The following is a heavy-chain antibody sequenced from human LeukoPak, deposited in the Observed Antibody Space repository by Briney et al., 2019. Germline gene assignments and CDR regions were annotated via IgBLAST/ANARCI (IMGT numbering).Heavy chain of an antibody. V-gene: IGHV3-7*04. CDR1: GFTFSSYW. D-gene: IGHD3-22*01. J-gene: IGHJ4*02. CDR3: ARGTETYYYGSSGYFDY. CDR2: INQDGSEK. Sequence: GGSLRLSCAASGFTFSSYWVSWVRQAPGKGLEWVANINQDGSEKDYVDSVKGRFTISRDNAKNSLYLQMNSLRAEDTAVYYCARGTETYYYGSSGYFDYWGQGTLVTVSS.